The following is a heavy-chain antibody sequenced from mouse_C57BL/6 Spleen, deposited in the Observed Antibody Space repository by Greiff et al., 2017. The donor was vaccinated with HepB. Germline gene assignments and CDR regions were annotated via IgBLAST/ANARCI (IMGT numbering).Heavy chain of an antibody. CDR3: ARGPDYYGSSYWYFDV. V-gene: IGHV1-53*01. D-gene: IGHD1-1*01. CDR2: INPSNGGT. Sequence: VQLQESGTELVKPGASVKLSCKASGYTFTSYWMHWVKQRPGQGLEWIGNINPSNGGTNYNEKFKSKATLTVDKSSSTAYMQLSSLTSEDSAVYDCARGPDYYGSSYWYFDVWGTGTTVTVSS. J-gene: IGHJ1*03. CDR1: GYTFTSYW.